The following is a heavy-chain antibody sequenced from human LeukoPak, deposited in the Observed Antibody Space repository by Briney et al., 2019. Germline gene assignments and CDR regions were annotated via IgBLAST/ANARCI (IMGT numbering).Heavy chain of an antibody. D-gene: IGHD3-22*01. J-gene: IGHJ4*02. Sequence: PSETLSLTCTVSGASISSYFWSWIRQPPGKGLEWIGYIYYGGSTNYNPSLKSRVTVSADSSKNQFSLKLSSVTAADTAVYYCARHDDYYDSSGCFDYWGQGTLVTVSS. CDR3: ARHDDYYDSSGCFDY. CDR2: IYYGGST. V-gene: IGHV4-59*08. CDR1: GASISSYF.